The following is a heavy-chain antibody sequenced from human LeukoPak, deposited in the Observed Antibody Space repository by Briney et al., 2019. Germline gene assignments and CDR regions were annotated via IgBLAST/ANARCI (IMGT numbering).Heavy chain of an antibody. V-gene: IGHV4-59*01. CDR3: ARSSGYYYYGMDV. J-gene: IGHJ6*02. CDR1: GGSIRSYY. CDR2: IYYSGST. Sequence: PSETLSLTCTVSGGSIRSYYWSWIRQPPGKGLEWIGYIYYSGSTNYNPSLKSRVTISVDTSKNQFSLKLSSVTAADTAVYYCARSSGYYYYGMDVWGQGTTVTVSS. D-gene: IGHD3-22*01.